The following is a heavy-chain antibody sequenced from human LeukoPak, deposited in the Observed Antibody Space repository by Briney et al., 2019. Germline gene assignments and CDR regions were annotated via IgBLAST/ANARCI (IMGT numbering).Heavy chain of an antibody. J-gene: IGHJ3*02. CDR2: SYSDSNT. V-gene: IGHV3-53*01. D-gene: IGHD1-14*01. CDR3: VRKNRDFNAAFDI. CDR1: GFTVSNNY. Sequence: GGSLRLSCAASGFTVSNNYMSWVRQAPGKGLEWVSISYSDSNTNYADSVKGRFTISRDTSQNTLSLQMNSLRAEDTAEYYCVRKNRDFNAAFDIWGQGTVVTVSS.